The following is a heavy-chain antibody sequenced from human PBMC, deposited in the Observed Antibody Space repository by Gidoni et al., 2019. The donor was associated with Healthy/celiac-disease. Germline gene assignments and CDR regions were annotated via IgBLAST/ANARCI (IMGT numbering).Heavy chain of an antibody. CDR1: GYTFTGYY. D-gene: IGHD6-19*01. CDR3: ARLSSGWYGR. V-gene: IGHV1-2*02. CDR2: INPNSGGT. J-gene: IGHJ4*02. Sequence: QVQLVQSGAAVKKPGASVTVFCTASGYTFTGYYMHWVRQAPGQGLEWMGWINPNSGGTNYAQKFQGRVTMTRDTSISTAYMELSRLRSDDTAVYYCARLSSGWYGRWGQGTLVTVSS.